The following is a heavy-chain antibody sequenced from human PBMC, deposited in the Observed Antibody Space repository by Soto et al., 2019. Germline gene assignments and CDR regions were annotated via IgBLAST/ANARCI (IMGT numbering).Heavy chain of an antibody. CDR1: GASINSGDFY. CDR2: IYKSGST. CDR3: ARVRSSGYYGMDV. J-gene: IGHJ6*02. V-gene: IGHV4-30-4*01. Sequence: SETLSLTCTVSGASINSGDFYCSWIRQSPGKGLEWIGYIYKSGSTYYNPSLKSRATISVDTSKNQFSLRLSSVTAADTAVYYCARVRSSGYYGMDVWGQGTTVTVSS. D-gene: IGHD3-22*01.